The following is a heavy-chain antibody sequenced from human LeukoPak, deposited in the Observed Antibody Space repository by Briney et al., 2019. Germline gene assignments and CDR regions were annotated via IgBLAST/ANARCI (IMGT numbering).Heavy chain of an antibody. D-gene: IGHD3-22*01. J-gene: IGHJ4*02. Sequence: GGSLRLSCAASGFTFSSYAMSWVRQAPGKGLEWVSVIYSGGSTYYADSVKGRFTISRDNSKNTLYLQMNSLRAEDTAVYYCARDRSGYYPYYFDYWGQGTLVTVSS. CDR3: ARDRSGYYPYYFDY. V-gene: IGHV3-66*02. CDR1: GFTFSSYA. CDR2: IYSGGST.